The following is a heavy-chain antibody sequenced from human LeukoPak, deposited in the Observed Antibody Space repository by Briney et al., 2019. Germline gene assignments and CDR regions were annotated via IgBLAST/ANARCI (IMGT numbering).Heavy chain of an antibody. Sequence: SETLSLTCAVYGGSFSGYYWSWIRQPPGKGLEWIGEINHSGSTNYNPSLKSRVTISVDTSKNQFSLKLSSVTAADTAVYYCARGRRDGYTLYYMDVWGKGTTVTVSS. CDR1: GGSFSGYY. V-gene: IGHV4-34*01. D-gene: IGHD5-24*01. J-gene: IGHJ6*03. CDR3: ARGRRDGYTLYYMDV. CDR2: INHSGST.